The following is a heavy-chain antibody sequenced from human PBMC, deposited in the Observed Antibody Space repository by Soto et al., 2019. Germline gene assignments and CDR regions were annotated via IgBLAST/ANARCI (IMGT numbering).Heavy chain of an antibody. CDR3: ATQWGNSQDYYDSSGYMNYAFDI. V-gene: IGHV4-30-4*01. CDR2: IYYSGST. Sequence: ASETLSLTCTVSGGSISSGDYYWSWIRQPPGKGLEWIGYIYYSGSTYYNPSLKSRVTISVDTSKNQFSLKLSSVTAADTAVYYCATQWGNSQDYYDSSGYMNYAFDIWGQGTMVTV. CDR1: GGSISSGDYY. D-gene: IGHD3-22*01. J-gene: IGHJ3*02.